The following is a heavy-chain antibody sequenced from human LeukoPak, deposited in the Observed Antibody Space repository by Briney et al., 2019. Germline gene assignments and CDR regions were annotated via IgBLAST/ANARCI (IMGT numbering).Heavy chain of an antibody. CDR2: IYTSGST. CDR3: AITYYYDSSGLGDFDY. D-gene: IGHD3-22*01. J-gene: IGHJ4*02. CDR1: GGSISGGSYY. Sequence: SQTLSLTCTVSGGSISGGSYYWSWIRQPAGKGLEWIGRIYTSGSTNYNPSLKSRVTISVDTSKNQFSLKLSSVTAADTAVYYCAITYYYDSSGLGDFDYWGQGTLVTVSS. V-gene: IGHV4-61*02.